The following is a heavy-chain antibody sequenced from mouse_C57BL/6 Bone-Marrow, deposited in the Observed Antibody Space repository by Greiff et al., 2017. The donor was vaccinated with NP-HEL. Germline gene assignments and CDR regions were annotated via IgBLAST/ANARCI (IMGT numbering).Heavy chain of an antibody. CDR2: IHPNSGST. CDR3: AAYYYGLYFDV. CDR1: GYTFTSYW. D-gene: IGHD1-1*01. Sequence: QVQLQQPGAELVKPGASVKLSCTASGYTFTSYWMHWVKQRPGQGLEWIGMIHPNSGSTNYNEKFKSKATLTVDKSSSTAYMQLSSLTSEDSAVYYCAAYYYGLYFDVWGTGTTVTVSS. V-gene: IGHV1-64*01. J-gene: IGHJ1*03.